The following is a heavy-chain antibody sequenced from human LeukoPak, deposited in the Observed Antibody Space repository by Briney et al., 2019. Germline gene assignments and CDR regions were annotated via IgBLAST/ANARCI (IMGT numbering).Heavy chain of an antibody. CDR2: ITQDGSEK. V-gene: IGHV3-7*03. Sequence: PGGSLRLSCAASGFTFSSYWMSWVRQAPGKGLEWVANITQDGSEKYYVDSLKGRFTISRDNPKNTLYLQMTSLRAEDTAVYFCAKRGVVIRVILVGFHKEAYYFDSWGQGALVTVSS. D-gene: IGHD3-22*01. CDR1: GFTFSSYW. CDR3: AKRGVVIRVILVGFHKEAYYFDS. J-gene: IGHJ4*02.